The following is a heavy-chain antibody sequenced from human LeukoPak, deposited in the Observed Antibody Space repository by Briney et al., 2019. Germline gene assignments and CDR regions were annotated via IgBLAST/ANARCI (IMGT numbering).Heavy chain of an antibody. V-gene: IGHV4-31*03. J-gene: IGHJ4*02. CDR3: ARGQPYYFDY. Sequence: SQTLSLTCTISGGSISSGACYWSWIRQHPGKGLEWIAYMYYSGTTYYSPSLKSRVTISLDTSKNQFSLKLNSVTAADTALYYCARGQPYYFDYWGQGALVTVSS. CDR2: MYYSGTT. D-gene: IGHD1-14*01. CDR1: GGSISSGACY.